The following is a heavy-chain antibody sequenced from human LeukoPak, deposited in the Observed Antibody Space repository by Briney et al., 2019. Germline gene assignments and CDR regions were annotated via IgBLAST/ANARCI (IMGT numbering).Heavy chain of an antibody. D-gene: IGHD1-26*01. Sequence: ASMKVSWKASGYTFTSYAMHWVRQAPGQGLEWMGGIIPIFGTANYAQKFQGRVTITADESTSTAYMELSSLRSEDTAVYYCARDGGIVGATSKTPSYGMDVWGQGTTVTVSS. CDR3: ARDGGIVGATSKTPSYGMDV. V-gene: IGHV1-69*13. J-gene: IGHJ6*02. CDR1: GYTFTSYA. CDR2: IIPIFGTA.